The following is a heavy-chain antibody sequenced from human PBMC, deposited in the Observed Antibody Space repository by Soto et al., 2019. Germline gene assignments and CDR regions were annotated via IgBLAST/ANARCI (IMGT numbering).Heavy chain of an antibody. CDR3: ARGLDDYGGNSDAWFDP. V-gene: IGHV4-30-2*01. Sequence: SETLSLTCAVSGGSISSGGYSWSWIRQPPGKGLEWIGYIYHSGSTYYNPSLKSRVTISVDRSKNQFSLKLSSVTAADTAVYYCARGLDDYGGNSDAWFDPWGQGTLVTVSS. D-gene: IGHD4-17*01. CDR1: GGSISSGGYS. J-gene: IGHJ5*02. CDR2: IYHSGST.